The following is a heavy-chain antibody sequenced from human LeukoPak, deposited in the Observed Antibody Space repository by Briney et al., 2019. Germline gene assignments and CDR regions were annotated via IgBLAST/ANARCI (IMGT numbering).Heavy chain of an antibody. CDR1: GYTFTSYG. Sequence: ASVKVSCKASGYTFTSYGISWVRQAPGQGLEWMGWISAYNGNTSYAQRFQGRVTMTRDTSTSTVYMELSSLRSKDTAVYYCARAWSPITMVRGTNWFDPWGQGTLVTVSS. CDR3: ARAWSPITMVRGTNWFDP. J-gene: IGHJ5*02. D-gene: IGHD3-10*01. CDR2: ISAYNGNT. V-gene: IGHV1-18*01.